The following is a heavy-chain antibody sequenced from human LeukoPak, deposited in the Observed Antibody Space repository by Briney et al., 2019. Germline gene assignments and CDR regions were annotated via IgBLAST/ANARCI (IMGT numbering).Heavy chain of an antibody. CDR2: ISSSSSYI. V-gene: IGHV3-21*01. D-gene: IGHD5-24*01. Sequence: GGSLRLSCAASGFTFSSYSMNWVRQAPGKGLEWVSSISSSSSYIYYADSVKGRFTISRDNAKNSLYLQMNSLRAEDTAVYYCARHSMATNPADYWGQGTLVTVSS. J-gene: IGHJ4*02. CDR3: ARHSMATNPADY. CDR1: GFTFSSYS.